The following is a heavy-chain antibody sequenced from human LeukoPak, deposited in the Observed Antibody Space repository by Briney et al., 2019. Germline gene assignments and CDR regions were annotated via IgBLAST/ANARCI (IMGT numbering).Heavy chain of an antibody. Sequence: GGSLRLSCAASGFTFSSYAMSWVRQAPGKGLEWVSAISGSGGSTYYADSVKGRFAISRDNSKNTLYLQMNSLRAEDTAVYYCAKVYSSGWFGPDYWGQGTLVTVSS. J-gene: IGHJ4*02. V-gene: IGHV3-23*01. CDR1: GFTFSSYA. D-gene: IGHD6-19*01. CDR3: AKVYSSGWFGPDY. CDR2: ISGSGGST.